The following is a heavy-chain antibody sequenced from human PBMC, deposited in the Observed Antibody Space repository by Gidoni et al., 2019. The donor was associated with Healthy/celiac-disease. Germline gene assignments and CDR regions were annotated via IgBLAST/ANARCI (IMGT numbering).Heavy chain of an antibody. CDR3: ARHTGYSSGWLAGDY. V-gene: IGHV5-51*01. J-gene: IGHJ4*02. D-gene: IGHD6-19*01. Sequence: EVQLVKSGAEVKKPGESRKHSCTGSGYSVTSYWTGWVRQMPGKGLEWMGLIYPGDSDTSYSPSFQGQVTISADKSISTAYLQWSSLKASDTAMYYCARHTGYSSGWLAGDYWGQGTLVTVSS. CDR1: GYSVTSYW. CDR2: IYPGDSDT.